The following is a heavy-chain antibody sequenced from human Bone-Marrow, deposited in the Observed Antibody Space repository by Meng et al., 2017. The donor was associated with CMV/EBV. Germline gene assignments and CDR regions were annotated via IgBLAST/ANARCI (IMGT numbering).Heavy chain of an antibody. Sequence: ETLSLTCAASGFTFSSYAMSWVRQAPGKGLEWVSAISGSGGSTYYADSVKGRFTISRDNSKNTLYLQMNSLRAEDTAVYYCAKEYYYGSGSHDWGQGTLVTVSS. CDR2: ISGSGGST. CDR3: AKEYYYGSGSHD. CDR1: GFTFSSYA. D-gene: IGHD3-10*01. J-gene: IGHJ4*02. V-gene: IGHV3-23*01.